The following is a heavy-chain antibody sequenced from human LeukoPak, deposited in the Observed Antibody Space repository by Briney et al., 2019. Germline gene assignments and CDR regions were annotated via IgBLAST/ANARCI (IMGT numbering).Heavy chain of an antibody. D-gene: IGHD4-23*01. Sequence: SETLSLTCAVYGGSFSGYYWSWIRQPPGKGLEWIGEINHSGSTNYNPSLKSRVTISVDTSKNQFSLKLSSVTAADTAVYYCACFSQHDYGGNSAYWGQGTLVTVSS. CDR1: GGSFSGYY. V-gene: IGHV4-34*01. CDR3: ACFSQHDYGGNSAY. CDR2: INHSGST. J-gene: IGHJ4*02.